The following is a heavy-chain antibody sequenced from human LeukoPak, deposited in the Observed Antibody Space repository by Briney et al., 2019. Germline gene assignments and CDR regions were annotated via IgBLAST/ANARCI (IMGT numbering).Heavy chain of an antibody. Sequence: GGSLRLSCAASGFTFSSYIMNWVRQAPGKGLEWVSYISSSSSTIYYADSVKGRFTISRDNAKNSLYLQMNSLRDEDTAVYYCARGRVTFGGVIVRFDYWGQGTLVTVSS. CDR3: ARGRVTFGGVIVRFDY. CDR2: ISSSSSTI. CDR1: GFTFSSYI. V-gene: IGHV3-48*02. J-gene: IGHJ4*02. D-gene: IGHD3-16*02.